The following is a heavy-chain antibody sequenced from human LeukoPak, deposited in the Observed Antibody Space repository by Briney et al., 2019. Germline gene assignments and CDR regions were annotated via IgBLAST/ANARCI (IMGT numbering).Heavy chain of an antibody. Sequence: GGSLRLSCTASGFSFSNHYMRWIRQAPGKGLEWVANINEDGSNKWHLGSVMGRFTVSRDNARNSLYLQMNSLGVEDTAVYYCTRVIVAVPGYFDYFDFWGQGVLVTVSS. CDR1: GFSFSNHY. D-gene: IGHD6-19*01. CDR2: INEDGSNK. J-gene: IGHJ4*02. V-gene: IGHV3-7*01. CDR3: TRVIVAVPGYFDYFDF.